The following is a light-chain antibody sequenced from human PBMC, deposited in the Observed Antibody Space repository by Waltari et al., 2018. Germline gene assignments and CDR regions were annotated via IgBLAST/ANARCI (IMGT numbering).Light chain of an antibody. CDR2: EVY. Sequence: QSGLTQPASVSGSPGQSITISCTGTSNDVGTYTYVSWYQHHPGRAPLLLIYEVYNRPSGISTRFSGSKSGNTASLTISGLLAEDEAVYYCSSYTESGARVFGGGTKVTV. J-gene: IGLJ2*01. CDR1: SNDVGTYTY. V-gene: IGLV2-14*01. CDR3: SSYTESGARV.